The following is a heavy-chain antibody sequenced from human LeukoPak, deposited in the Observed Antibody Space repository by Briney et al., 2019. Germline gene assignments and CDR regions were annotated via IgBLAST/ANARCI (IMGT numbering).Heavy chain of an antibody. Sequence: SETLSLTCTVSGGSISSYYWSWIRQPPGKGLEWIGYIYYSGSTNYNPSLKSRVTISVDTSKNQFSLKLSSVTAADTAVYYCARSPLVGATWVTLDYWGQGTLVTVSS. D-gene: IGHD1-26*01. CDR3: ARSPLVGATWVTLDY. CDR2: IYYSGST. J-gene: IGHJ4*02. V-gene: IGHV4-59*12. CDR1: GGSISSYY.